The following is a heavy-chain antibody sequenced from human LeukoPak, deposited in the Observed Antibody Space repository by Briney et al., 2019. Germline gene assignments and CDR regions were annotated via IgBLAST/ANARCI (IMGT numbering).Heavy chain of an antibody. CDR1: GYTFTSYY. CDR2: INPSGGST. V-gene: IGHV1-46*01. J-gene: IGHJ5*02. CDR3: ARRWHSSYDSSGYYYSHWFDP. Sequence: ASVKVSCKASGYTFTSYYMHWVRQAPGQGLEWMGIINPSGGSTSYAQKFQGRVTMTRDTSTSTVYMELSSLRSEDTAVYYCARRWHSSYDSSGYYYSHWFDPWGQGTLVTVSS. D-gene: IGHD3-22*01.